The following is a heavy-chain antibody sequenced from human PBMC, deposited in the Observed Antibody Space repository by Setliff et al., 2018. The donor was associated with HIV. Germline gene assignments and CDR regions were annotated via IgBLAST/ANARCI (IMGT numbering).Heavy chain of an antibody. D-gene: IGHD3-9*01. CDR2: ISAYNGNT. CDR3: ARDLDLQFDWLLLGNRY. Sequence: ASVKVSCKASGYTFTSYGISWVRQAPGQGLEWMGWISAYNGNTNYAQKLQGRVTMTTDTSTSTAYMELRSLRSDDTAVYYCARDLDLQFDWLLLGNRYWGQGTLVTVSS. J-gene: IGHJ4*02. CDR1: GYTFTSYG. V-gene: IGHV1-18*01.